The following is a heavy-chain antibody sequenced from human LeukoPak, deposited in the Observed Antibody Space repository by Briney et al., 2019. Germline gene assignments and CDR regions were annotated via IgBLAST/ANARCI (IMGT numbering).Heavy chain of an antibody. CDR3: AKAAQPNRGYCSSTSCKYYYMDV. V-gene: IGHV3-23*01. CDR1: GFTFSSYA. D-gene: IGHD2-2*01. CDR2: ISGSGGST. J-gene: IGHJ6*03. Sequence: TGGSLRLSCAASGFTFSSYAMSWVRQAPVKGLEWVSAISGSGGSTYYADSVKGRFTISRDNSKNTLYLQMNSLRAEDTAVYYCAKAAQPNRGYCSSTSCKYYYMDVWGKGTTVTVSS.